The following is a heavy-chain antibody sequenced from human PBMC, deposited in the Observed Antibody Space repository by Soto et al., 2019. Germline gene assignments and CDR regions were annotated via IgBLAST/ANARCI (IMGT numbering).Heavy chain of an antibody. D-gene: IGHD3-9*01. Sequence: LSLTCAVYGQSFSGYYWSWIRQPPGKGLEWIGEVNHSGDTTYNPSLRSRVTISADTSKSQFSLKVKSVTAADTAVYYCARVGYFDSSGFYAPFDYWGRGSLVTVSS. CDR2: VNHSGDT. V-gene: IGHV4-34*01. J-gene: IGHJ4*01. CDR1: GQSFSGYY. CDR3: ARVGYFDSSGFYAPFDY.